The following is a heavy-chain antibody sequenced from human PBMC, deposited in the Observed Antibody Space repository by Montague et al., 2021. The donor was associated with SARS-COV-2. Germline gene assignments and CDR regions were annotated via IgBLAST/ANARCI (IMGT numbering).Heavy chain of an antibody. CDR2: IYYSGST. Sequence: SETLSLTCTVSAGAMSSNYWSWIRQPPGKGLEWIWYIYYSGSTNXNPSLKSRVTISVDTSKNQFPLKLSSVTAADTAAYYCARHGCSSGRHRCGFDPWGQGTLVTVSS. V-gene: IGHV4-59*08. CDR3: ARHGCSSGRHRCGFDP. J-gene: IGHJ5*02. CDR1: AGAMSSNY. D-gene: IGHD6-19*01.